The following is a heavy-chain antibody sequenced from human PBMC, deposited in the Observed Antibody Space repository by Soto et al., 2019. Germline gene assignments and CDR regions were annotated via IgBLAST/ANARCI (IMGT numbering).Heavy chain of an antibody. Sequence: EVQLVESGGGLVQLGGSLRLSCAASGFTFSSYWMSWVRQAPGKGLEWVANIKQDGSEKYYVDSVKGRFTISRDNAKNSLYLQMNSLRAEDTAVYYCARARADYYDSSGYPLGYWGQGTLVTVSS. CDR1: GFTFSSYW. CDR2: IKQDGSEK. J-gene: IGHJ4*02. V-gene: IGHV3-7*04. CDR3: ARARADYYDSSGYPLGY. D-gene: IGHD3-22*01.